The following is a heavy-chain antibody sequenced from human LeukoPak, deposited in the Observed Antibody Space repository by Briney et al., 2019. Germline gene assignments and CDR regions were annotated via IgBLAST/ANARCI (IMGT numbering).Heavy chain of an antibody. CDR2: INSDGSST. D-gene: IGHD2-2*01. Sequence: GGSHRLSCAASGFTFSSYWMHWVRQAPGKGLVWVSRINSDGSSTSYADSVKGRFTISRDNAKNTLYPQMNSLRAEDTAVYYCARDKHAGYCSSTSCYAYYGMDVWGQGTTVTVS. CDR3: ARDKHAGYCSSTSCYAYYGMDV. J-gene: IGHJ6*02. V-gene: IGHV3-74*01. CDR1: GFTFSSYW.